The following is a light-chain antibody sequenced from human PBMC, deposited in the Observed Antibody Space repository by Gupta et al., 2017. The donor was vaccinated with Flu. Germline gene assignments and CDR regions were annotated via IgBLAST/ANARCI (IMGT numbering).Light chain of an antibody. Sequence: IQLTQSPSSLSASVGDRVTITCRASQSISNHLNWYQQETGKAPKLLIYAASSLQSGVPSRFSGSGSGTDFTLTISSLQPEDFAAYFCQQSYSTPPDSFGQGTKLEIK. CDR3: QQSYSTPPDS. CDR2: AAS. V-gene: IGKV1-39*01. J-gene: IGKJ2*03. CDR1: QSISNH.